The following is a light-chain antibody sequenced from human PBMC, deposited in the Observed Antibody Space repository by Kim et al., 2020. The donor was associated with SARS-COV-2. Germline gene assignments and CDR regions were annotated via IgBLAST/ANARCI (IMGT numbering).Light chain of an antibody. V-gene: IGLV2-11*01. CDR2: GVT. CDR1: SSDVGGYNY. CDR3: CSKAGNYTYV. Sequence: QSALTQPRSVSGSPGQSVTISCTGTSSDVGGYNYVSWYQHHPGKAPKLMIYGVTKRPSGVPDRFSASKSGNTASLTISGLQAEDEADYYCCSKAGNYTYVFGTGTVVSLL. J-gene: IGLJ1*01.